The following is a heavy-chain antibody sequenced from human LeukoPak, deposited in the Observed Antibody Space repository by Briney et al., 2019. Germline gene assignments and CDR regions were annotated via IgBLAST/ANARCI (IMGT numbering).Heavy chain of an antibody. J-gene: IGHJ4*02. D-gene: IGHD3-22*01. V-gene: IGHV1-69*05. CDR1: GGTFSSYA. Sequence: ASVKVSCKASGGTFSSYAISWVRQAPGQGLEWMGGIIPIFGTANYAQKFQGRVTMTRDTSTSTVYMELSSLRYEDTAVYYCARGDYYDSSGYYSASLWLDYWGQGTLVTVSS. CDR2: IIPIFGTA. CDR3: ARGDYYDSSGYYSASLWLDY.